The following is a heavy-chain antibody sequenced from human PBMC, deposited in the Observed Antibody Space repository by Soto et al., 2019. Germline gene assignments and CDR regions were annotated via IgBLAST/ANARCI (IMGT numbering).Heavy chain of an antibody. CDR1: GFSFDDYA. V-gene: IGHV3-9*01. CDR2: ISWNSGSI. CDR3: AKDNGSVVGDYYYGMDV. D-gene: IGHD3-16*01. J-gene: IGHJ6*02. Sequence: EVQLVESGGGLVQPGRSLRLSCAASGFSFDDYAMHWVRQAPGKGLEWVPGISWNSGSIGYADSVKGRFTISRDNAKNALYLQMNSLRVEDTALYYCAKDNGSVVGDYYYGMDVWGQGTTVTVYS.